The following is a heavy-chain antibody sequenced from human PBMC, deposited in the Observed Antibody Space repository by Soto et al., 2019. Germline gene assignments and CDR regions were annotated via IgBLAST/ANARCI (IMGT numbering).Heavy chain of an antibody. J-gene: IGHJ4*02. CDR2: INTYNGNR. Sequence: QVQLVQSGAELRKPGASVKVSCKASGYSFSSYGIHWVRQAPGQGLEWMGWINTYNGNRNFAQKFEDRVNMTKAKSANTVFMELRNLNSDDTAMYYCARDRLRGYDNSGVYFWGQGTPVTVSP. CDR3: ARDRLRGYDNSGVYF. D-gene: IGHD3-22*01. CDR1: GYSFSSYG. V-gene: IGHV1-18*01.